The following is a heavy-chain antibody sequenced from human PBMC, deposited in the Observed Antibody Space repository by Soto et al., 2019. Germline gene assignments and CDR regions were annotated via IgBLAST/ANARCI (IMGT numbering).Heavy chain of an antibody. Sequence: QVQLVQSGAEVKKPGSSVKVSCKASGGTFSSYAISWVRQAPGQGLEWMGGIIPIFGTANYAQKFQGRVTITADESTSTAEMELSSLRSEDTAVYYCARVRGFHAAVAGNFDYWGQGTLVTVSS. CDR3: ARVRGFHAAVAGNFDY. CDR2: IIPIFGTA. J-gene: IGHJ4*02. D-gene: IGHD6-19*01. V-gene: IGHV1-69*01. CDR1: GGTFSSYA.